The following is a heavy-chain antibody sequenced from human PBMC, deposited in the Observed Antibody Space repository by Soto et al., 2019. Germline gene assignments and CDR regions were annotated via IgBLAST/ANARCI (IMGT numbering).Heavy chain of an antibody. J-gene: IGHJ6*03. Sequence: GESLKISCAASGFTVSSNYMSWVRQAPGKGLEWVSVIYSGGSTYYADSVKGRFTISRDNSKNTLYLQMNSLRAEDTAVYYCARTPAAGTSIYYYYYMDVWGKGTTVTVSS. CDR2: IYSGGST. V-gene: IGHV3-66*01. CDR1: GFTVSSNY. D-gene: IGHD6-13*01. CDR3: ARTPAAGTSIYYYYYMDV.